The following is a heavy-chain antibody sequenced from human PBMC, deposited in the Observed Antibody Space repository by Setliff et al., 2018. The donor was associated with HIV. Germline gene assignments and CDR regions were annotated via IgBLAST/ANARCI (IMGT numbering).Heavy chain of an antibody. CDR2: IYTSGST. V-gene: IGHV4-61*09. Sequence: SETLSLTCTVSGGSISSGSYYWSWIRQPAGKGLQWIGHIYTSGSTYNNPSLKSRVTISLDTSKNQFSLKLSSVTAADTAVYFCAGSSPSVVDAFDIWGQGTTVTVSS. J-gene: IGHJ3*02. D-gene: IGHD6-6*01. CDR3: AGSSPSVVDAFDI. CDR1: GGSISSGSYY.